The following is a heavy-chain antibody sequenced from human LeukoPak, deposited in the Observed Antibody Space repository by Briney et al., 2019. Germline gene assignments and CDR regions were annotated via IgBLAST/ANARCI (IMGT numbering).Heavy chain of an antibody. D-gene: IGHD3-16*01. Sequence: GGSLRLSCVASGFTFSSYAMSWVRQAPGKGLEWVAHIKEDGSETYYVDSVKGRFTVSRDNAMSSLYLQMNNLRAEDTAVYYCAGDLGDVRVAYFDYWGQGTLVTVSS. J-gene: IGHJ4*02. CDR1: GFTFSSYA. CDR2: IKEDGSET. V-gene: IGHV3-7*01. CDR3: AGDLGDVRVAYFDY.